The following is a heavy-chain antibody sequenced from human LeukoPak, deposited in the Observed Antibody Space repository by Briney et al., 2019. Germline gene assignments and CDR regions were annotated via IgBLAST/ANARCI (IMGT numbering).Heavy chain of an antibody. Sequence: GGSLRLSXAASGFTFSSYGMHWVRQAPGKGLEWVAVIWYDGSYKYYADSVKGRFTISRDNPKNTLYLQMNSLRVEDTAVYYCAKDFYVGPVLARYFDYWGQGTLVTVSS. CDR1: GFTFSSYG. V-gene: IGHV3-33*06. CDR2: IWYDGSYK. D-gene: IGHD2-8*02. J-gene: IGHJ4*02. CDR3: AKDFYVGPVLARYFDY.